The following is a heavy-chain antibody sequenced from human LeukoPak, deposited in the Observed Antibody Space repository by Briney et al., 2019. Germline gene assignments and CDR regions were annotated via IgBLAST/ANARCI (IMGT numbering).Heavy chain of an antibody. D-gene: IGHD2/OR15-2a*01. CDR3: ARDAKRFYAANWFDP. CDR2: IFYGGST. Sequence: PSETLSLTCTVSGGSIYSSNSYWAWIRQSPGQGLEWIGSIFYGGSTSYNPSLKRRATISVDTSKNQFSLNLTSVTAADTAVYYCARDAKRFYAANWFDPWGQGTPVTVSS. J-gene: IGHJ5*02. V-gene: IGHV4-39*07. CDR1: GGSIYSSNSY.